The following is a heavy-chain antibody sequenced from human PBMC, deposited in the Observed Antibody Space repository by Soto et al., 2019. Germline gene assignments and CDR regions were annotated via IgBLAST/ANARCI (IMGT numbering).Heavy chain of an antibody. V-gene: IGHV3-48*01. CDR1: GFTFSSYS. D-gene: IGHD2-2*01. Sequence: EVQLVESGGGLVQPGGSLRLSCAASGFTFSSYSMNWVRQAPGKGLEWVSYISSSSSTIYYADSVKGRFTISRDNATNSLYLQMNSLRAEDTAVYYCARVKPGYCSSTSCSYYYYYYMDVWGKGTTVTVSS. J-gene: IGHJ6*03. CDR3: ARVKPGYCSSTSCSYYYYYYMDV. CDR2: ISSSSSTI.